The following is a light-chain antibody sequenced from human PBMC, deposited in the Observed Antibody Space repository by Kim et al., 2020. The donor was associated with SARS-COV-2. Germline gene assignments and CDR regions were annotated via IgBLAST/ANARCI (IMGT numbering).Light chain of an antibody. CDR3: QSADSSDTFWV. CDR2: EDT. J-gene: IGLJ3*02. Sequence: SYELTQPPSVSVSPGQTARITCSGDALPKQYAYWFQQKPGQAPVVVIYEDTERPSGIPERFSGSTSGTTVTLTISGVLAEDEADYYCQSADSSDTFWVFGGGTQLTVL. CDR1: ALPKQY. V-gene: IGLV3-25*03.